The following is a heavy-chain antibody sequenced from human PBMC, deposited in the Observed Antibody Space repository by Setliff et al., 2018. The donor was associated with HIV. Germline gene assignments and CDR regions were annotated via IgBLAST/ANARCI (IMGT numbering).Heavy chain of an antibody. CDR1: GGSISSSNW. D-gene: IGHD6-19*01. J-gene: IGHJ6*02. CDR3: ARGAIAVAGISYYYYGMDV. Sequence: KPSETLSLTCAVSGGSISSSNWWSWVRQPPGKGLEWIGEIYHSGSTNYDPSLKSRVTISVDKSKNQFSLKLSSVTAADTAVYYCARGAIAVAGISYYYYGMDVWGQGTTVTVSS. CDR2: IYHSGST. V-gene: IGHV4-4*02.